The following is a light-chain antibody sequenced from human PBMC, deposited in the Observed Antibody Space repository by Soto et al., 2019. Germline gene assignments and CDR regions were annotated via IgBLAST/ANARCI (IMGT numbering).Light chain of an antibody. V-gene: IGKV1-39*01. CDR1: QSISSY. CDR2: AAS. CDR3: QQSYSNPQYT. Sequence: DIQMTQSPSSLSASVGDRVTITCRASQSISSYLNWYQQKPGKAPKLLIYAASSLQSGVPSRLSGSGSGTDFTLTISSLQLEDFGTYYCQQSYSNPQYTFGRGTKLELK. J-gene: IGKJ2*01.